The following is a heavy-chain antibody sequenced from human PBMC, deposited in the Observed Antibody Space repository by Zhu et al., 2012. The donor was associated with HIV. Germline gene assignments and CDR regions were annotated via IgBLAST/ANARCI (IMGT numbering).Heavy chain of an antibody. CDR2: ISWNSGSI. J-gene: IGHJ4*02. CDR1: GFSFDDYA. V-gene: IGHV3-9*03. Sequence: EVQLVESGGGLVQPGRSLRLSCAASGFSFDDYAMHWVRQAPGKGLEWVSGISWNSGSIGYADSVKGRFTISRDNAKNSLYLQMNSLRAEDMALYYCAKARRAAGAVRFDYVGPGNPGHRLL. D-gene: IGHD6-19*01. CDR3: AKARRAAGAVRFDY.